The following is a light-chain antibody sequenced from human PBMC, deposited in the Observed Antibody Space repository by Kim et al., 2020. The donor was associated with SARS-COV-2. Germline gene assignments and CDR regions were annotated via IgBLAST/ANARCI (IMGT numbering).Light chain of an antibody. CDR1: QSVSSSY. V-gene: IGKV3-20*01. CDR2: GAS. Sequence: EIVLTQSPGTLSLSPGERATLSCRASQSVSSSYLAWYQQKPGQAPRLLIYGASSRATGIPDRFSGSGSGTDFTLTISRLEPEDFAVYYCQQYGSSPGTFVHGTKLEI. J-gene: IGKJ2*01. CDR3: QQYGSSPGT.